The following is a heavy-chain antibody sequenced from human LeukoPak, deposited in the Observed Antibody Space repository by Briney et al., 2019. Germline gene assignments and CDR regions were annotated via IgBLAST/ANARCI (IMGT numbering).Heavy chain of an antibody. D-gene: IGHD6-19*01. J-gene: IGHJ4*02. CDR3: AKLSGRAVAGTLGY. Sequence: GGSLRLSCAASGFTFSSYGMHWVHQAPGKGLEWVAVISYDGSNKYYADSVKGRLTISRDNSKNTLYLQMNSLRAEDTAVYYCAKLSGRAVAGTLGYWGQGTLVTVSS. V-gene: IGHV3-30*18. CDR2: ISYDGSNK. CDR1: GFTFSSYG.